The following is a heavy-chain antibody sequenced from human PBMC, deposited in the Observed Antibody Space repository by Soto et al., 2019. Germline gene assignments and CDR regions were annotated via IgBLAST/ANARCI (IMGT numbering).Heavy chain of an antibody. CDR1: GGSISRYY. Sequence: SETLSLTCTVSGGSISRYYWSWIRQPPGKGLEWIGYMYNTGSTVYNPSFKSRVTISVDTSKNQFSLKLNSVTAADTAVYYCARDLWGYCGTDCYPLDVWGQGTTVNVSS. D-gene: IGHD2-21*02. J-gene: IGHJ6*02. CDR3: ARDLWGYCGTDCYPLDV. CDR2: MYNTGST. V-gene: IGHV4-59*01.